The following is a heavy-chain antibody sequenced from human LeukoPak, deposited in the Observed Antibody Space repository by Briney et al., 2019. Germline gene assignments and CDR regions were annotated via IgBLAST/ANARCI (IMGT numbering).Heavy chain of an antibody. V-gene: IGHV3-48*04. CDR2: ISSSSSTI. D-gene: IGHD3-22*01. CDR1: GFTFSSYS. J-gene: IGHJ4*02. CDR3: ARGGNYYDSSGYYYSHFDY. Sequence: GGSLRLSCAASGFTFSSYSMNWVRQAPGKGLEWVSYISSSSSTIYYADSVKGRFTISRDNAKNSLYLQMNSLRAEDTAVYYCARGGNYYDSSGYYYSHFDYWGQGTLVTVSS.